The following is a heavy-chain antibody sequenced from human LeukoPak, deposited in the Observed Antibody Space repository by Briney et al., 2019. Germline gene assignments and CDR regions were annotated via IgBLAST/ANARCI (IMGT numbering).Heavy chain of an antibody. CDR1: GFTFSSYE. CDR3: AELGITMIGGV. V-gene: IGHV3-48*03. Sequence: GPLRLSCAAFGFTFSSYEMNWVRQAPGKGLEWVSYISSSGSTIYYADSVKGRFTISRDNAKNSLYLQMNSLRAEDTAVYYCAELGITMIGGVWGKGTTVTISS. J-gene: IGHJ6*04. D-gene: IGHD3-10*02. CDR2: ISSSGSTI.